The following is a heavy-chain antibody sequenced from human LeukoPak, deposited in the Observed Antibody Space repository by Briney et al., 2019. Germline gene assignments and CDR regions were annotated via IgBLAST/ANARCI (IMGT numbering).Heavy chain of an antibody. CDR3: ARANPPAVSFFDW. Sequence: GGSLRLSCAASGFTFSGYSMNWVRLAPGKGLEWVSSISGSSGSIYYADSVKGRFTISRDNAKNSLYLQMNSLRAEDTAVYYCARANPPAVSFFDWWGQGTLVSVSS. D-gene: IGHD1-14*01. J-gene: IGHJ4*02. CDR1: GFTFSGYS. CDR2: ISGSSGSI. V-gene: IGHV3-21*01.